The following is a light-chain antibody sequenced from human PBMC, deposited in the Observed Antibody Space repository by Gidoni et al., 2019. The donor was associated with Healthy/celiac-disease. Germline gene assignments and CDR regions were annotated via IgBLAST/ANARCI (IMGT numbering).Light chain of an antibody. CDR1: QGIRND. CDR3: LQDYNYPRT. Sequence: AIQMTQSPSSLSASVGDRVTITGRASQGIRNDLGWYQQKPGKAPKLRIYAASSLQSGVPSRFSGSGSGTDFTLTISSLQPEDFATYYCLQDYNYPRTFGQRTKVEIK. CDR2: AAS. J-gene: IGKJ1*01. V-gene: IGKV1-6*01.